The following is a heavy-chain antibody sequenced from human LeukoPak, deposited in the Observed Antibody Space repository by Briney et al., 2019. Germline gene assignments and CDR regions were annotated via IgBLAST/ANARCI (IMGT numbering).Heavy chain of an antibody. CDR1: GGSISPYY. CDR2: IYYSGST. D-gene: IGHD2-21*01. CDR3: AATSRVVVSFDY. Sequence: SETLSLTCTVSGGSISPYYWSWIRQHPGKGLEWIGYIYYSGSTYYNPSLKSRVTISVDTSKNQFSLKLSSVTAADTAVYYCAATSRVVVSFDYWGQGTLVTVSS. J-gene: IGHJ4*02. V-gene: IGHV4-59*06.